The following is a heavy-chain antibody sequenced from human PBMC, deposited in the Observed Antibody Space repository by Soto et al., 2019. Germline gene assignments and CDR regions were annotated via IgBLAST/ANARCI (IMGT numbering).Heavy chain of an antibody. Sequence: QVPLVESGGGVVQPGRSLRLSCAASGFTFSSYGMHWVRQAPGKGLEWVAVISYDGSNKYYADSVKGRFTISRDNSKNTLYLQMNSLRAEDTAVYYCAKDRGGYCSGGSCYGYFQHWGQGTLVTVSS. D-gene: IGHD2-15*01. V-gene: IGHV3-30*18. CDR2: ISYDGSNK. CDR1: GFTFSSYG. CDR3: AKDRGGYCSGGSCYGYFQH. J-gene: IGHJ1*01.